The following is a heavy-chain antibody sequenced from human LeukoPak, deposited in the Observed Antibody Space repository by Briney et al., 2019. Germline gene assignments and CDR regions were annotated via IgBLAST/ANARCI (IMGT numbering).Heavy chain of an antibody. V-gene: IGHV4-59*10. D-gene: IGHD6-13*01. Sequence: SETLSLTCAVYGGSFSGYYWSWIRQPPGKGLEWIGRIYTSGSTNYNPSLKSRVTMSVDTSKNQFSLKLSSVTAADTAVYYCARGVRQLVPDWFDPWGQGTLVTVSS. CDR1: GGSFSGYY. CDR2: IYTSGST. J-gene: IGHJ5*02. CDR3: ARGVRQLVPDWFDP.